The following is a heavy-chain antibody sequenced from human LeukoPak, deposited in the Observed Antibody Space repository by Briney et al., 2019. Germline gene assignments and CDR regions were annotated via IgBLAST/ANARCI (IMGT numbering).Heavy chain of an antibody. CDR1: GFTFSSYA. V-gene: IGHV3-30-3*01. Sequence: PGRSLRLSRAASGFTFSSYAMHWVRQAPGKGLEWVAVISYDGSNKYYADSVKGRFTISRDNSKNTLYLQMNSLRAEDTAVYYCAREKGSGWYLYWFDPWGQGTLVTVSS. D-gene: IGHD6-19*01. CDR2: ISYDGSNK. CDR3: AREKGSGWYLYWFDP. J-gene: IGHJ5*02.